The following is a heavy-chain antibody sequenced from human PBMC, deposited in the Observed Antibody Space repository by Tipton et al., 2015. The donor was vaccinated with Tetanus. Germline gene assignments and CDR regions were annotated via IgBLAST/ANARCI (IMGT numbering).Heavy chain of an antibody. CDR3: ARHAGAGATIWGTDY. D-gene: IGHD3-9*01. CDR1: GGSISSYY. CDR2: IYTSGST. J-gene: IGHJ4*02. V-gene: IGHV4-4*07. Sequence: GLVKPSETLSLTCTVSGGSISSYYWSWIRQPAGKGLEWIGRIYTSGSTNYNPSLKSRVTISVDASKNQFSLELTSVTAADTAVYYCARHAGAGATIWGTDYWGQGTLVTVSS.